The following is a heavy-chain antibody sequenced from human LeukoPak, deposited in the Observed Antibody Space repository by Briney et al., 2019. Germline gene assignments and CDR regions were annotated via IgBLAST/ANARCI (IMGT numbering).Heavy chain of an antibody. CDR3: ARVLHKRNYDSGVYYGY. CDR1: GFTFSTYW. CDR2: IKQDGSET. J-gene: IGHJ4*02. D-gene: IGHD3-22*01. V-gene: IGHV3-7*04. Sequence: GGSLRLSCAASGFTFSTYWMTWVRQAPGKGLDWVGNIKQDGSETYYADSLKGRFTISRDNAKSSLYLQMNSLRAGDTAVYYCARVLHKRNYDSGVYYGYWGQGTLVTVSS.